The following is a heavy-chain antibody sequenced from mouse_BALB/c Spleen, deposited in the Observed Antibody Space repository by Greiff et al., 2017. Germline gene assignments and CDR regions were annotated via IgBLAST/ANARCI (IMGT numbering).Heavy chain of an antibody. J-gene: IGHJ3*01. CDR2: IYPYNGGT. CDR1: GYTFTDYN. CDR3: AREGDYDYDEAWFAY. V-gene: IGHV1S29*02. Sequence: EVQLQQSGPELVKPGASVKISCKASGYTFTDYNMHWVKQSHGKSLEWIGYIYPYNGGTGYNQKFKSKATLTVDNSSSTAYMELRSLTSEDSAVYYCAREGDYDYDEAWFAYWGQGTLVTVSA. D-gene: IGHD2-4*01.